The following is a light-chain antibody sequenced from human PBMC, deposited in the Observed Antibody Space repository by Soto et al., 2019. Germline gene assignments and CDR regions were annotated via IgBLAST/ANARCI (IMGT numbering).Light chain of an antibody. J-gene: IGKJ3*01. V-gene: IGKV3-15*01. CDR3: EEYSKWPLFT. CDR1: QSVSTN. CDR2: AAS. Sequence: EIVVTHSPGILSVSPGARATLSCRASQSVSTNLAWYQQKPGQAPTLLIYAASTMATGIPARFTGSGSGTDFTLTISSLQSEDFAVYYCEEYSKWPLFTFGPGTRVDIK.